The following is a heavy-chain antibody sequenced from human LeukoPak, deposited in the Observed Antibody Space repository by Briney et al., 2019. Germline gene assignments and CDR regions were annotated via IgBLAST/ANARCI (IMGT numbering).Heavy chain of an antibody. CDR1: GGSISSGSYY. CDR3: ARGSGQWLVKGRIDYFDY. CDR2: IYTSGST. Sequence: PSETLSLTCTVSGGSISSGSYYWSWIRQPAGKGLEWIGRIYTSGSTNYNPSLKSRVTISVDTSKNQFSLKLSSVTAADTAVYYCARGSGQWLVKGRIDYFDYWGQGTLVTVSS. D-gene: IGHD6-19*01. J-gene: IGHJ4*02. V-gene: IGHV4-61*02.